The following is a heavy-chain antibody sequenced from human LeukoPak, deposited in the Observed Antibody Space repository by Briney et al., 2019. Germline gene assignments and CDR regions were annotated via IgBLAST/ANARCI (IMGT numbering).Heavy chain of an antibody. D-gene: IGHD3-10*01. CDR1: GYTFTRYD. J-gene: IGHJ5*02. V-gene: IGHV1-8*03. Sequence: ASVKVSCKASGYTFTRYDINWVRQATGQGLEWMGWMNPKSGNTGHAQKFQGRVTITRDTSISTVYMELSSLRSEDTAVYYCARGGEDRNWFDPWGQGTLVTVSS. CDR2: MNPKSGNT. CDR3: ARGGEDRNWFDP.